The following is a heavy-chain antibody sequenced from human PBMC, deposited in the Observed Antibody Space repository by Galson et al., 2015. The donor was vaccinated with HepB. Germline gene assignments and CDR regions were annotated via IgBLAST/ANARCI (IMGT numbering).Heavy chain of an antibody. CDR3: ARDIGQLPHTSDAFDI. D-gene: IGHD6-13*01. CDR1: GGTFSSYA. Sequence: SVKVSCKASGGTFSSYAISWVRQAPGQGLEWMGGIIPIFGTANYAQKFQGRVTITADKSTSTAYMELSSLRSEDTAVYYCARDIGQLPHTSDAFDIWGQGTMVTVSS. J-gene: IGHJ3*02. V-gene: IGHV1-69*06. CDR2: IIPIFGTA.